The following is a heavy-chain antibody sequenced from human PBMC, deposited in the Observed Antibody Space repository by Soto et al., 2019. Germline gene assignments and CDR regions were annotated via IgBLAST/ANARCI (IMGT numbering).Heavy chain of an antibody. J-gene: IGHJ5*02. CDR2: IYHSGST. CDR3: ARNPHGSGSYYNWFDP. V-gene: IGHV4-4*02. CDR1: GGSISSSNW. D-gene: IGHD3-10*01. Sequence: SETLSLTCAVSGGSISSSNWWSWVRQPPGKGLEWIGEIYHSGSTNYNPSLKSRVTISVDKSKNQFSLKLSSVTAADTAVYYCARNPHGSGSYYNWFDPXGQGTLVTVSS.